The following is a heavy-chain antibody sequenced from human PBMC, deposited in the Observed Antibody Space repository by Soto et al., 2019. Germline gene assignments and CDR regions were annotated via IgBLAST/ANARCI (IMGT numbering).Heavy chain of an antibody. CDR1: GGSFSGYY. V-gene: IGHV4-34*01. Sequence: SLTCAVYGGSFSGYYWSWIRQPPGKGLEWIGEINHSGSTNYNPSLKSRVTISVDTSKNQFSLKLSSVTAAYTAVYYFASVGTTMPPSYDFCSGYWYGGFDPWGQGTLVTVSS. CDR3: ASVGTTMPPSYDFCSGYWYGGFDP. CDR2: INHSGST. D-gene: IGHD3-3*01. J-gene: IGHJ5*02.